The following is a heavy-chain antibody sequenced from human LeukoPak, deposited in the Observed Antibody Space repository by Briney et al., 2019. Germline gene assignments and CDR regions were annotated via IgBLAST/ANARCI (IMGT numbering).Heavy chain of an antibody. V-gene: IGHV3-48*01. Sequence: PGGSLRLSCAASGLTFSSYSMNWVRQAPGKGLEWISYISSSSGTMYYADSVKGRFTISRDNAKNSVQLQMNSLRAEDTAVYYCARDDVGYLDYWGQGALVTVSS. D-gene: IGHD1-26*01. CDR1: GLTFSSYS. J-gene: IGHJ4*02. CDR3: ARDDVGYLDY. CDR2: ISSSSGTM.